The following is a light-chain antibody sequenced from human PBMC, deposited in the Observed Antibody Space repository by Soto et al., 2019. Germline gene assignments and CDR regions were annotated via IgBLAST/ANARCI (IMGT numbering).Light chain of an antibody. J-gene: IGKJ3*01. Sequence: DIQMTQSPSTLSASVGDRVTITCRASQSIGRWLAWYQQKPGQAPKLLIYKASTLESGVPSRFRGSGSGTDFTLTISSLQPDDFATYYCQQYNSNSEISFGPGTKVDIK. CDR2: KAS. V-gene: IGKV1-5*03. CDR3: QQYNSNSEIS. CDR1: QSIGRW.